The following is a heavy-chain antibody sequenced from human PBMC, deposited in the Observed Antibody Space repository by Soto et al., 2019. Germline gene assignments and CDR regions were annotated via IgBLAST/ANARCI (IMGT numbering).Heavy chain of an antibody. V-gene: IGHV3-23*01. Sequence: PGGSLRLSCVGSGFTFSRYAMNWVRQAPGKGLEWVSIISSRGDRTSYAESVKGRFTISRDDSKNTLFLHMNSLGAEDTAVYYCAKETGYSYGFQPNALDVWGQGTTVTVS. J-gene: IGHJ6*02. D-gene: IGHD5-18*01. CDR1: GFTFSRYA. CDR3: AKETGYSYGFQPNALDV. CDR2: ISSRGDRT.